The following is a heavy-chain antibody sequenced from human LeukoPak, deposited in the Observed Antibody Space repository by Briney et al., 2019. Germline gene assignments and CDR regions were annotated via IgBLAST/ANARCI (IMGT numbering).Heavy chain of an antibody. J-gene: IGHJ4*02. CDR1: GFTFSSYG. D-gene: IGHD3-22*01. V-gene: IGHV3-23*01. CDR2: IGGTGYST. Sequence: GGSLRLSCAASGFTFSSYGMSWVRQAPGKGLEWVSAIGGTGYSTYYADSVKGRFSISRDNSKNTLYLHMDSLRAEDAAVYYCAKVMNMIVVASIDSWGQGILVTVSS. CDR3: AKVMNMIVVASIDS.